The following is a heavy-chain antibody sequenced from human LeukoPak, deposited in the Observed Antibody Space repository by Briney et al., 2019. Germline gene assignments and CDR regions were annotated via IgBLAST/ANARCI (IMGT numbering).Heavy chain of an antibody. J-gene: IGHJ4*02. CDR2: ISSSGDTF. D-gene: IGHD4-17*01. CDR3: AKDLTTVTSQGDY. CDR1: GFIFSTYE. V-gene: IGHV3-48*03. Sequence: GGSLRLSCAASGFIFSTYEMNWVRQAPGKGLEWVSYISSSGDTFYYTDSVKGRFSISRDNAKNSLYLQMNSLRPEDTAIYYCAKDLTTVTSQGDYWGQGTVVTVSS.